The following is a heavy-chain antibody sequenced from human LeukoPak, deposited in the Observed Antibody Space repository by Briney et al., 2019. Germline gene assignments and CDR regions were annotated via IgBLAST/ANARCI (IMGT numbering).Heavy chain of an antibody. J-gene: IGHJ4*02. D-gene: IGHD2-21*02. CDR3: ATVRGCGGDCYYLDY. CDR2: ISYDGRNK. Sequence: GKSLRLSCADSGFTFNNYGMHWVRQAPGKGLEWVAVISYDGRNKHYPDSVKGRFIISRDNSKNTLYLQMNSLRAEDTAVYYCATVRGCGGDCYYLDYWGQGTLVTVSS. CDR1: GFTFNNYG. V-gene: IGHV3-30*03.